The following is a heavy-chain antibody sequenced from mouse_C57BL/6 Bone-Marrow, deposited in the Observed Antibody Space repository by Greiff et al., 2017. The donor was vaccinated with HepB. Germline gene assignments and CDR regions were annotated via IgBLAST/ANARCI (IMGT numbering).Heavy chain of an antibody. CDR2: ISYDGSN. Sequence: EVKLMESGPGLVKPSQSLSLTCSVTGYSITSGYYWNWIRQFPGNKLEWMGYISYDGSNKYNPSLKNRISITRDTSKNQFFLKLNSVTTEDTATYYCARAYYDYDAAMDYWGQGTSVTVSS. D-gene: IGHD2-4*01. CDR3: ARAYYDYDAAMDY. J-gene: IGHJ4*01. CDR1: GYSITSGYY. V-gene: IGHV3-6*01.